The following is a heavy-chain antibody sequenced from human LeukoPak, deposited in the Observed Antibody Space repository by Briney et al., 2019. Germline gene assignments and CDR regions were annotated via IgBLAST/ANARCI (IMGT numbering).Heavy chain of an antibody. V-gene: IGHV1-8*01. D-gene: IGHD1-26*01. Sequence: GASVKVSCKAFGYTFTSYDIDWVRQATGHGLEWMGWMNPNSGNTGYAQKFQGRVTMTRNTSISTAYMELSGLRSEDTAVYYCARAPIVGASVTDYWGQGTLVTVSS. CDR1: GYTFTSYD. CDR2: MNPNSGNT. CDR3: ARAPIVGASVTDY. J-gene: IGHJ4*02.